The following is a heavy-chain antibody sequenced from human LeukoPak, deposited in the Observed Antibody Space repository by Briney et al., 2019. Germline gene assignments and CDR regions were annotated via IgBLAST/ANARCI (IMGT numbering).Heavy chain of an antibody. V-gene: IGHV3-66*01. CDR2: IYSGGST. D-gene: IGHD5-24*01. CDR3: ARGRGRWLQFYFDY. Sequence: GGSLRLSCAASGFTVSSNYMSWVRQAPGKGLEWVSVIYSGGSTYYADSVKGRFTISRDNSKNTLYLQMNSLRAEDTAVYYCARGRGRWLQFYFDYWGQGTLVTVSS. CDR1: GFTVSSNY. J-gene: IGHJ4*02.